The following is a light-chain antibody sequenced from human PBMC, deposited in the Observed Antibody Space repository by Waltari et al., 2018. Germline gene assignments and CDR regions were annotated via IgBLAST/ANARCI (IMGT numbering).Light chain of an antibody. Sequence: SYVLTQPPSLTVAPGQTATFTCGGDKIGSQSVHWYQQKPGQAPILVVYEDRDRPSGIPDRFSGSKSGNTATLTIRRVEAGDEADYSCQVWNADTDHPWVFGGGTKLTVL. CDR1: KIGSQS. CDR3: QVWNADTDHPWV. V-gene: IGLV3-21*02. CDR2: EDR. J-gene: IGLJ3*02.